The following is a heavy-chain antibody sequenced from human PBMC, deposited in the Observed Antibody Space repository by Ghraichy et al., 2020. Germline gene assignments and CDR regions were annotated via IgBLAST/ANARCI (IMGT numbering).Heavy chain of an antibody. J-gene: IGHJ4*02. CDR1: GFSLSATGVG. CDR3: AHTKGFFDY. D-gene: IGHD2-15*01. Sequence: SGPTLVKPTQTLTLTCSFSGFSLSATGVGVGWIRQPPGKALKWVALIFWNEDKRYTPSLKTRLTISKDTSKNQVVLTVTNVDPLDTATYYCAHTKGFFDYWGQGTLVTVSS. V-gene: IGHV2-5*01. CDR2: IFWNEDK.